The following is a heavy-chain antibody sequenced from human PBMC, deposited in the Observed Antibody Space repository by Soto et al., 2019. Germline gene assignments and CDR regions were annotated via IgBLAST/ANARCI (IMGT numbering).Heavy chain of an antibody. V-gene: IGHV4-59*01. CDR2: IYYSGST. CDR1: GGSISSYY. D-gene: IGHD6-6*01. J-gene: IGHJ6*03. CDR3: ARNGYSSSSSAYYYYMDV. Sequence: SETLSLTCTVSGGSISSYYWSWIRQPPGKGLEWIGYIYYSGSTNYNPSLKSRVTISVDTSKNQLSLKLSSVTAADTAVYYCARNGYSSSSSAYYYYMDVWGKGTTVTVSS.